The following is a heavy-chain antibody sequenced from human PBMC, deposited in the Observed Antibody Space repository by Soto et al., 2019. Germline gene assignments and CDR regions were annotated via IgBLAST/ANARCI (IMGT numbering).Heavy chain of an antibody. D-gene: IGHD4-17*01. V-gene: IGHV4-59*08. CDR2: IYYSGST. Sequence: SETLSLTCTVSGGSISSYYWSWIRQPPGKGLEWIGYIYYSGSTNYNPSLKSRVTISVDTSKNQFSLKLSSVTAADTAVYYCARHADYGDYYFDYWGQGTLVTVPQ. J-gene: IGHJ4*02. CDR1: GGSISSYY. CDR3: ARHADYGDYYFDY.